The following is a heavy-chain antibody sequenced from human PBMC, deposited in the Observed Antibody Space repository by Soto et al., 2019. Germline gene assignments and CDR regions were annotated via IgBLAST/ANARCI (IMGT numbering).Heavy chain of an antibody. D-gene: IGHD3-10*01. CDR2: INSGNGNT. J-gene: IGHJ4*02. V-gene: IGHV1-3*01. Sequence: QVQLVQSGAEVKKPGASVKVSCKASEYTFTSYAMHWVRQAPGQRLEWMGWINSGNGNTRYSQKSQGRVTITRDTPASTSYMGLTSLRSEATAVYYCARDGEPGTMVRAVFDSWGQGTLVTVSS. CDR3: ARDGEPGTMVRAVFDS. CDR1: EYTFTSYA.